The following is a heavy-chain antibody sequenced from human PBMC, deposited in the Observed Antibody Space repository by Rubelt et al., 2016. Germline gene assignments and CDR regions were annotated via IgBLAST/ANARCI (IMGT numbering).Heavy chain of an antibody. V-gene: IGHV5-51*01. CDR3: ARSSASSEAFDY. Sequence: IYPGDSDTRYSPSFQGQVTISADKSISTAYLQWSSLKASDTAMYYCARSSASSEAFDYWGQGTLVTVSS. CDR2: IYPGDSDT. J-gene: IGHJ4*02.